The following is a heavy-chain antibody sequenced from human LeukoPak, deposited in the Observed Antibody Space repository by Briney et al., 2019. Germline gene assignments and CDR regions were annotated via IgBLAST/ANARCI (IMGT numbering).Heavy chain of an antibody. CDR3: ARVRWFGELYFDY. J-gene: IGHJ4*02. CDR2: ISSSSSYI. V-gene: IGHV3-21*01. D-gene: IGHD3-10*01. CDR1: GFTFSSYS. Sequence: PGGSLRLSCAASGFTFSSYSMNWVRQAPGKGLEWVSSISSSSSYIYYADSVKGRFTISRDNAKNSLYLQMNSLRAEDTAVYYCARVRWFGELYFDYWGQGTVVTVSS.